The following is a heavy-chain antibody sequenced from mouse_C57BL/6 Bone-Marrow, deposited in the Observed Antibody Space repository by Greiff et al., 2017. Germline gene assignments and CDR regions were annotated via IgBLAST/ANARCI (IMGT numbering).Heavy chain of an antibody. CDR3: ARGGDWAPCDY. J-gene: IGHJ2*01. V-gene: IGHV1-54*01. CDR2: INPGSGGT. D-gene: IGHD4-1*01. CDR1: GYAFTNYL. Sequence: VKLQESGAELVRPGTSVKVSCKASGYAFTNYLIEWVKQRPGQGLEWIGVINPGSGGTNYNEKFKGKATLTADKSSSTAYMQLSSLTSEDSAVYFCARGGDWAPCDYWGQGTTLTVSS.